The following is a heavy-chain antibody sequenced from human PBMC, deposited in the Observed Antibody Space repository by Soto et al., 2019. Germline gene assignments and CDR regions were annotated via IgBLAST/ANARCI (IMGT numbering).Heavy chain of an antibody. CDR1: GYSFNTYA. CDR3: ARRYKSAGWFDP. V-gene: IGHV1-3*04. D-gene: IGHD1-1*01. J-gene: IGHJ5*02. Sequence: QVQLVQSGAEVKKPGASVRVSCQASGYSFNTYAIHWVRQAPGQGLEWMGWINTANGNTEYSQKFQGRVTCTRDTSATTAYMDLSSLRSEDTATYYCARRYKSAGWFDPWGQGTLVTVSS. CDR2: INTANGNT.